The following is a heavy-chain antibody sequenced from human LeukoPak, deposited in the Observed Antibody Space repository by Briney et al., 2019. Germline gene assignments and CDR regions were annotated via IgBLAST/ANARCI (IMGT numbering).Heavy chain of an antibody. CDR2: ISGSGAST. J-gene: IGHJ4*02. CDR3: AKDVGKWESLHSFDY. Sequence: PGGSLRLSCAASGFTYSSYGMHWVRQAPGKGLEWISGISGSGASTYYADSVKGRFTISRDDSRNTLYLQMNSLRGDDTAVYYCAKDVGKWESLHSFDYWGQGTLVTVSS. D-gene: IGHD1-26*01. CDR1: GFTYSSYG. V-gene: IGHV3-23*01.